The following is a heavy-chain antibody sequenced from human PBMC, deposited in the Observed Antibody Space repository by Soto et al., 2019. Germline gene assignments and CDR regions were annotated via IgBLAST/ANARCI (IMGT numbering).Heavy chain of an antibody. D-gene: IGHD3-9*01. CDR3: ARENWDWLAIHPLSHYYGMDV. CDR1: GFTFSSYG. Sequence: GGSLRLSCAASGFTFSSYGMHWVRQAPGKGLEWVAVIWYDGSNKYYADSVKGRFTISRDNSKNTLYLQMNSLRAEDTAVYYCARENWDWLAIHPLSHYYGMDVWGQGTTVTVSS. V-gene: IGHV3-33*01. CDR2: IWYDGSNK. J-gene: IGHJ6*02.